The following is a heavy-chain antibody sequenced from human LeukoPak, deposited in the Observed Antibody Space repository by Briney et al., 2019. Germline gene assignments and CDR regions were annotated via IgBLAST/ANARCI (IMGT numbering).Heavy chain of an antibody. J-gene: IGHJ4*02. V-gene: IGHV4-59*08. CDR3: AGRYTARPGERFDY. CDR1: GGSFSNFFY. CDR2: IYYSGST. D-gene: IGHD2-2*02. Sequence: PSETLSLTCTVSGGSFSNFFYWTWIRPPPGKGLEWIGYIYYSGSTNYNPSLNSRVTISLDTSKNQFSLMLRSLTAAHTAVYYWAGRYTARPGERFDYWGPGTLVTVSS.